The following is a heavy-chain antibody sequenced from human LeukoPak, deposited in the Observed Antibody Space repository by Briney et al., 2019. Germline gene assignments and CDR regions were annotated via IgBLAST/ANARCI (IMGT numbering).Heavy chain of an antibody. V-gene: IGHV1-69*13. J-gene: IGHJ4*02. D-gene: IGHD2-2*01. CDR1: GGTFSSYA. CDR2: IIPIFGTA. CDR3: ARVGQPLRYYFDY. Sequence: SVKVSCKASGGTFSSYAISWVRQAPGQGLEWMGGIIPIFGTANYAQKFQGRVTITADESTSTAYMELSSLRSEDTAVYYCARVGQPLRYYFDYWGQGTLVTVSS.